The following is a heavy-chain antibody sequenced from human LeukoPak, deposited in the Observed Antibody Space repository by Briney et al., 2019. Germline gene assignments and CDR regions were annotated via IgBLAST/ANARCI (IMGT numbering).Heavy chain of an antibody. V-gene: IGHV1-2*02. CDR1: GYTFTDYG. Sequence: ASVKVSCKASGYTFTDYGMHWVRQAPGQGLEWMGWISPNSGDTDYAQNFRGRLTMTRDTSMGTAYMAVSSLTSDDTAVYCCARRPIAAGGRRYYCGMDVWGHGATVAASS. D-gene: IGHD6-13*01. J-gene: IGHJ6*02. CDR2: ISPNSGDT. CDR3: ARRPIAAGGRRYYCGMDV.